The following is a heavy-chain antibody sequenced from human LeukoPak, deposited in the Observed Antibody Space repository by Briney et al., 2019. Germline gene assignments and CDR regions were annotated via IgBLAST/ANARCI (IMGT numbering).Heavy chain of an antibody. CDR1: GDSISGYY. J-gene: IGHJ4*02. D-gene: IGHD3-22*01. Sequence: SETLSLTCTVSGDSISGYYWSWIRQSPGKGLEWIGYIYYSGSTNYNPSLKSRVTISVDTSKNQFSLKLSSVTAADTAVYYCARNEKDSSGYYYSYYFDYWGQGTLVTVSS. CDR2: IYYSGST. CDR3: ARNEKDSSGYYYSYYFDY. V-gene: IGHV4-59*01.